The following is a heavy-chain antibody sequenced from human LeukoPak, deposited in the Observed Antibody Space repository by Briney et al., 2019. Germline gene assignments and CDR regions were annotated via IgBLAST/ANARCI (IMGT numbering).Heavy chain of an antibody. V-gene: IGHV3-23*01. D-gene: IGHD5-12*01. CDR1: GFTFSSYA. CDR2: ISGSGGST. Sequence: QPGGSLRLSCAASGFTFSSYAMSWVRQAPGKGLEWVSAISGSGGSTYYADSVKGRFTISRDNSKNTLYLQMNSLRAEDTAVYYCANAGSGYDLRRRGGYGMDVWGQGTTVTVSS. CDR3: ANAGSGYDLRRRGGYGMDV. J-gene: IGHJ6*02.